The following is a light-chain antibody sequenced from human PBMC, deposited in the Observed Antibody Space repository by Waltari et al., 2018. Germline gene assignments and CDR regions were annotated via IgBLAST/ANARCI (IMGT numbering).Light chain of an antibody. CDR1: SGHSGNF. CDR3: QTGGHDTWV. CDR2: VNSDGSH. J-gene: IGLJ3*02. Sequence: QLVLTQSPSASASLGASVKLTCPLSSGHSGNFIAWLQKQPEKGPRDWMKVNSDGSHTKGDEIPVRFSGSSSGAERYLTISSRQSEDEADYYCQTGGHDTWVFGGGTKLTVL. V-gene: IGLV4-69*01.